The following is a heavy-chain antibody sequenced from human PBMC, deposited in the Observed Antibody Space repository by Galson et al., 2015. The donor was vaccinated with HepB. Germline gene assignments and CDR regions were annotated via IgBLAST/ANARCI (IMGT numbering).Heavy chain of an antibody. Sequence: SLRLSCAASGFTFSSYGMHWVRQAPGKGLEWVAVISYDGSSKYYADSVKGRFTISRDNSKNTLYLQMNSLRAEDTAVYYCAKGGGGFDYWGQGTLVTVSS. V-gene: IGHV3-30*18. CDR1: GFTFSSYG. CDR3: AKGGGGFDY. J-gene: IGHJ4*02. CDR2: ISYDGSSK. D-gene: IGHD3-16*01.